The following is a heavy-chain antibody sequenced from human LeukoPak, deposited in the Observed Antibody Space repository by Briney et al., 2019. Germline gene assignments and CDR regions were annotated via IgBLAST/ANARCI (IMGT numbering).Heavy chain of an antibody. CDR1: GFTFSSYG. CDR2: ISYDGSNK. J-gene: IGHJ3*01. Sequence: PGGSLRLSCAASGFTFSSYGMHWVRQAPGKGLEWVAVISYDGSNKYYADSVKGRFTISRDNSKNTLYLQMNSLRAEDTAVYYCAKGGWFGQSPSDVFHAWGQGTMVTVSS. CDR3: AKGGWFGQSPSDVFHA. V-gene: IGHV3-30*18. D-gene: IGHD3-10*01.